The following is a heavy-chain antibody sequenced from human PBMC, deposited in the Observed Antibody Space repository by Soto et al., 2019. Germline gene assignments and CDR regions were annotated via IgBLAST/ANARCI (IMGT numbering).Heavy chain of an antibody. CDR2: IYYSGST. CDR1: GGSISSYY. CDR3: ARTNWGYDYYGMDV. V-gene: IGHV4-59*01. D-gene: IGHD7-27*01. J-gene: IGHJ6*02. Sequence: PSETLSLTCTVSGGSISSYYWSWIRQPPGKGLEWIGYIYYSGSTNYNPSLKSRVTISVDTSKNQFSLKLSSVTAADTAVYYCARTNWGYDYYGMDVWGQGTTVTV.